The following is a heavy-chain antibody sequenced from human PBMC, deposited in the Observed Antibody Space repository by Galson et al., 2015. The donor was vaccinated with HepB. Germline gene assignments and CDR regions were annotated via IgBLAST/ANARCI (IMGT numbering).Heavy chain of an antibody. CDR2: IIPIFGTA. V-gene: IGHV1-69*13. CDR3: ARAPLGAGYYMDV. D-gene: IGHD3-16*01. Sequence: SVKVSCKASGYTFTSYAMNWVRQAPGQGLEWMGGIIPIFGTANYAQKFQGRVTITADESTSTAYMELSSLRSEDTAVYYCARAPLGAGYYMDVWGKGTTVTVSS. J-gene: IGHJ6*03. CDR1: GYTFTSYA.